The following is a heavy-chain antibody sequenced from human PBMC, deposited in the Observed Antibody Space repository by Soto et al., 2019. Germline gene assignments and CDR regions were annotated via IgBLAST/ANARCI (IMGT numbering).Heavy chain of an antibody. V-gene: IGHV3-9*01. Sequence: GGSLRLSCAASGFTFDDYAMHWVRQAPGKGLEWVSGISWNSGSIGYADSVKGRFTISRDNAKNSLYLQMNSLRAEDTALYYCAKDIKVVPGGPFDYWGQGTLVTVSS. D-gene: IGHD2-15*01. CDR3: AKDIKVVPGGPFDY. CDR2: ISWNSGSI. CDR1: GFTFDDYA. J-gene: IGHJ4*02.